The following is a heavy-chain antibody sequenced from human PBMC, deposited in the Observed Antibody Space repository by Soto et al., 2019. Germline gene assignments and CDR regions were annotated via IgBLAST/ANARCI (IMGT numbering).Heavy chain of an antibody. CDR2: ISGPGSTI. CDR1: GFNFSLYT. J-gene: IGHJ4*02. Sequence: LRLSCAASGFNFSLYTMNWVRQAPGRGLEWVSYISGPGSTIYYADSVKGRFAISRDNARSSVYLQMDSLRDEDTAVYYCTREPASGAYYHPNFHYWGQGAIVTVSS. CDR3: TREPASGAYYHPNFHY. D-gene: IGHD3-10*01. V-gene: IGHV3-48*02.